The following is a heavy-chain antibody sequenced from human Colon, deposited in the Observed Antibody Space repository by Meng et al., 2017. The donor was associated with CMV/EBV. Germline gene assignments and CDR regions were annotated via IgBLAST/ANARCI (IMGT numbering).Heavy chain of an antibody. CDR2: INSDGSST. V-gene: IGHV3-74*01. CDR3: ARERVSGSYLDDY. J-gene: IGHJ4*02. Sequence: EVQLVEYGGGLVQPGGSLRLSCAASGFTFSSHWMHWVRQAPGKGLVWVSRINSDGSSTSYADSVKGRFTISRDNAKNTLYLQMNSLRVEDTAVYYCARERVSGSYLDDYWGQGTLVTVSS. D-gene: IGHD1-26*01. CDR1: GFTFSSHW.